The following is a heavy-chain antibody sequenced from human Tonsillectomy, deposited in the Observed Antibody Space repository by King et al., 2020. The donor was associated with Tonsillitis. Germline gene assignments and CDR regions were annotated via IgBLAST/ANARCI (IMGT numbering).Heavy chain of an antibody. V-gene: IGHV3-11*01. CDR2: ISSSVTTI. CDR1: GFPFSDYY. CDR3: ARVAYDVSAFPMAYFDY. D-gene: IGHD3-22*01. Sequence: QVQLVESGGGLVKPGRSLRLSCAASGFPFSDYYMSWLRQAPGKGLEWLSYISSSVTTIYYADSVRGRFTISRDNAKKSLYLQMNSLRAEDTAVYYCARVAYDVSAFPMAYFDYWGPRTLVTVSS. J-gene: IGHJ4*02.